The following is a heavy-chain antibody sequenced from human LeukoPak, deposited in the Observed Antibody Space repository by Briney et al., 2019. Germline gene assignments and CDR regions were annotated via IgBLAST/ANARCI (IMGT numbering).Heavy chain of an antibody. J-gene: IGHJ5*02. CDR2: IQISGST. CDR1: GGSISSYY. Sequence: PSDTLSLTCTVSGGSISSYYWSWIRQPAGKGLEWIGRIQISGSTNYNPSLKSRVTISVDKSKNQFSLKLSSVTAADTAVYYCARDHTTQTGQDPTDWFDPWGQRT. V-gene: IGHV4-4*07. D-gene: IGHD1-1*01. CDR3: ARDHTTQTGQDPTDWFDP.